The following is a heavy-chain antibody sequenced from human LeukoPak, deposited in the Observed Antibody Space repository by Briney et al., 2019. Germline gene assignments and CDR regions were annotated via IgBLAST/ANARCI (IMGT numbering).Heavy chain of an antibody. Sequence: GASLRLSCAASSSIFSSHSMSSARQAAGKGMGWVSAISGGGGSTYYASAVTGPFTISRSNSKNTLYLHMNSMRAQDTTVYYCAKGSGPFDNWGQGTLVTGSS. D-gene: IGHD6-19*01. V-gene: IGHV3-23*01. J-gene: IGHJ4*02. CDR3: AKGSGPFDN. CDR1: SSIFSSHS. CDR2: ISGGGGST.